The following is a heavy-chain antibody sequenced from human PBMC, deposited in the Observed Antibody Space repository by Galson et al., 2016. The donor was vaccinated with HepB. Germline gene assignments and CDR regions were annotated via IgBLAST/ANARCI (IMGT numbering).Heavy chain of an antibody. CDR2: INTGNT. CDR1: GYSFTSYV. V-gene: IGHV1-3*04. D-gene: IGHD3-16*01. CDR3: ATSILPTAHLGGY. Sequence: SVKVSCKASGYSFTSYVMFWVRQAPGQRLEWMGWINTGNTIYSQKFQGRITITRDTSASTAYIELNSLRSEDTAVYYCATSILPTAHLGGYWGQGSLVIVSS. J-gene: IGHJ4*02.